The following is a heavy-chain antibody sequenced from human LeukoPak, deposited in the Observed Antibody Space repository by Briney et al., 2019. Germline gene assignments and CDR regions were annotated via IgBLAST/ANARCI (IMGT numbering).Heavy chain of an antibody. CDR1: GGSFSGYY. Sequence: SETLSLTCAVYGGSFSGYYWSWIRQPPGKGLEWIGEINHSRSTNYNPSLKSRVTISVDTSKNQFSLKLSSVTAADTAVYYCARSRRGRGIYYFDYWGQGTLVTVSS. D-gene: IGHD3-16*01. J-gene: IGHJ4*02. CDR2: INHSRST. CDR3: ARSRRGRGIYYFDY. V-gene: IGHV4-34*01.